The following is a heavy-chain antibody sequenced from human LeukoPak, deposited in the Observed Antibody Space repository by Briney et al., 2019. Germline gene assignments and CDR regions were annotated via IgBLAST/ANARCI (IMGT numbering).Heavy chain of an antibody. Sequence: GGSLRLSCAASGFTFSTYWMHWVRQAPGKGLVWVSRISSDGINTNYADSVKGRFTISRDNAKNTLYLQMNSLRAEDTAVYYCARDLMGIAYRGAFYYWGQGTLVTVSS. CDR3: ARDLMGIAYRGAFYY. V-gene: IGHV3-74*01. J-gene: IGHJ4*02. D-gene: IGHD6-13*01. CDR1: GFTFSTYW. CDR2: ISSDGINT.